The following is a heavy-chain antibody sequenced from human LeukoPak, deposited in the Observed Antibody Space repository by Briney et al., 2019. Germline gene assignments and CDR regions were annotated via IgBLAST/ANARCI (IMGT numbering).Heavy chain of an antibody. Sequence: PGGSLRPSCAASGFTFSNCAMTWVRQAPGKGLEWVSAISGSGSNTYYADSVKGRFTISRDNSKDTLYLHLNSLRADDTAIYYCAKAPSSGWYRPLAYWRQGTLVTVSP. J-gene: IGHJ4*02. CDR3: AKAPSSGWYRPLAY. D-gene: IGHD6-19*01. CDR1: GFTFSNCA. V-gene: IGHV3-23*01. CDR2: ISGSGSNT.